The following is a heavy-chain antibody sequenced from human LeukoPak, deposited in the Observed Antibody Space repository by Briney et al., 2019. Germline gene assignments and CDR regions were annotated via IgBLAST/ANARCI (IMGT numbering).Heavy chain of an antibody. CDR3: AGLVGRYSSGLYYYYFDY. D-gene: IGHD3-22*01. CDR1: GGSFSGYY. V-gene: IGHV4-34*01. Sequence: SETLSLTCAVYGGSFSGYYRNWIRQPPGKGLEWIGEINHSGSTNYNPSLKSRVTISVDMSKNQFFLNLSSVTAADTAVYYCAGLVGRYSSGLYYYYFDYWGQGTLVTVSS. CDR2: INHSGST. J-gene: IGHJ4*02.